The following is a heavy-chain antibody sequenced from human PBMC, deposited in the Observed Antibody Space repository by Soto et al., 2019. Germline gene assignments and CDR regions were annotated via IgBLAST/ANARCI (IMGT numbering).Heavy chain of an antibody. J-gene: IGHJ4*02. CDR2: IYWDDDK. V-gene: IGHV2-5*02. Sequence: QITLKESGPTLVKPTQTLTLTCTFSGFSLSRTRVAVGWIRQPPGKALEWLALIYWDDDKRYSPFLKSRLTITKDTSKNQVVLTMTNMDPADTATYYCAHSVVAGLGYYFDYWGQGTLVTVSS. D-gene: IGHD6-19*01. CDR1: GFSLSRTRVA. CDR3: AHSVVAGLGYYFDY.